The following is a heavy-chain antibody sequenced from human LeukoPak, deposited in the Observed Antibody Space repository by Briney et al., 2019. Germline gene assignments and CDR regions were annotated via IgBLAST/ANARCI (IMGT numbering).Heavy chain of an antibody. D-gene: IGHD6-13*01. J-gene: IGHJ4*02. CDR1: GFTFSAYS. CDR3: ARGAAAFDY. CDR2: ISSGSSSTI. V-gene: IGHV3-48*02. Sequence: GGSLRLSCAASGFTFSAYSMNWVRQAPGKGLEWVSYISSGSSSTIYYADSVKGRFTISTDNAKNSLYLQMNSLRDEDTAVFYCARGAAAFDYWGQGTLVTVSS.